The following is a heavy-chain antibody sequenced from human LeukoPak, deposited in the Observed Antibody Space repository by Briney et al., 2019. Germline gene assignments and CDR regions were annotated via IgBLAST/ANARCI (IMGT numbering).Heavy chain of an antibody. CDR3: ARGTGYSSGCPDC. Sequence: PSETLSLTCAVSGGSISSSHWWSWVRQPPGKGLEWIGEIYHSGSTNYSPSLKSRVTISVDKSRNQFSLKLSSVTAADTAVYYCARGTGYSSGCPDCWGQGTLVTVSS. CDR2: IYHSGST. V-gene: IGHV4-4*02. D-gene: IGHD6-19*01. J-gene: IGHJ4*02. CDR1: GGSISSSHW.